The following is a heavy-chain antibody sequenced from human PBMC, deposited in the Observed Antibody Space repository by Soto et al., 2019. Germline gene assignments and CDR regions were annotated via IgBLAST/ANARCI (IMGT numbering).Heavy chain of an antibody. CDR2: ISAYNGNT. D-gene: IGHD3-22*01. V-gene: IGHV1-18*01. Sequence: ASVKVSCTASGYTFTIYGISWVRQAPGQGLEWMGWISAYNGNTDYAQKLQGRVTMTTDTSTSTAYMELRSLRSDDTAVYYCARDKDDSSGYPAWFDPWGQGTLVTVSS. CDR1: GYTFTIYG. CDR3: ARDKDDSSGYPAWFDP. J-gene: IGHJ5*02.